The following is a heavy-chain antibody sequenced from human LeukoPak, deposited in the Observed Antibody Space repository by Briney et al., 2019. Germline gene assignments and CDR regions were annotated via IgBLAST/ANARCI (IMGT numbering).Heavy chain of an antibody. J-gene: IGHJ3*02. CDR2: IKSKTDGGTT. CDR1: GFTFSNAW. CDR3: TTGTYYYDSSGYYYDVEGAFDI. Sequence: GGSLRLSCAAPGFTFSNAWMSWVRQAPGKGLEWVGRIKSKTDGGTTDYAAPVKGRFTISRDDSKNTLYLQMNSLKTEDTAVYYCTTGTYYYDSSGYYYDVEGAFDIWGQGTMVTVSS. V-gene: IGHV3-15*01. D-gene: IGHD3-22*01.